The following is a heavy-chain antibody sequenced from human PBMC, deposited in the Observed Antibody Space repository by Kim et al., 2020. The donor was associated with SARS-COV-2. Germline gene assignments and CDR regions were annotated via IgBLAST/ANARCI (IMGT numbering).Heavy chain of an antibody. CDR1: GFTFSSYG. D-gene: IGHD1-26*01. CDR2: ISYDGSNK. Sequence: GGSLRLSCAASGFTFSSYGMHWVRQAPGKGLEWVAVISYDGSNKYYADSVKGRFTISRDNSKNTLYLQMNSLRAEDTAVYYCAKDTLFPVGALDGGQGTTVTVSS. J-gene: IGHJ6*02. CDR3: AKDTLFPVGALD. V-gene: IGHV3-30*18.